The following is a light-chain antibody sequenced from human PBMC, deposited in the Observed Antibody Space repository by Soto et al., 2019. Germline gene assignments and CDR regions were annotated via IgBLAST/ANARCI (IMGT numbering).Light chain of an antibody. V-gene: IGKV3D-20*01. CDR1: QTVDKNY. CDR3: QQYAHSPLA. J-gene: IGKJ4*01. Sequence: DIVLTQSPATLSLSPGERATLSCGASQTVDKNYLGWYQQKPGLVPRLLIYDVSNRATGIPDRFSGSGSGTHFTLTITRLEPEDFAVYYCQQYAHSPLAFGGGTRVEIK. CDR2: DVS.